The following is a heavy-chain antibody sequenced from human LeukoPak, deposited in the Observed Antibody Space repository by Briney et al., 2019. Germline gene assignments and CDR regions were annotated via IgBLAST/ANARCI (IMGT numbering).Heavy chain of an antibody. CDR1: GYTFTSYD. Sequence: GASVKVSCKASGYTFTSYDINWVRQATGQGLEWMGWMNPNSGNTGYAQKFQGRVTMTRNTSISTAYMELSSLRSEDRAVYYCARTPAGYYNDFGYWGQGTLVTVSS. CDR2: MNPNSGNT. D-gene: IGHD3-9*01. J-gene: IGHJ4*02. V-gene: IGHV1-8*01. CDR3: ARTPAGYYNDFGY.